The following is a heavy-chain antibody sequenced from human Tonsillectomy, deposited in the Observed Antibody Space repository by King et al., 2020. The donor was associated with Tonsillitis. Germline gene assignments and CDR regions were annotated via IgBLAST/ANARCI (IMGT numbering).Heavy chain of an antibody. CDR1: GDSLTSGGYF. CDR2: IYHNGPT. D-gene: IGHD4-17*01. J-gene: IGHJ4*02. V-gene: IGHV4-31*03. CDR3: ARNRDYGDYVDF. Sequence: LQLQESGPGLVRPSQTLSLICSVSGDSLTSGGYFWSWIRQHPDKSLEGIGSIYHNGPTYHTPSLRSRLFMSGDTSKNQFSLRLTSVTAADTAVYYCARNRDYGDYVDFWGQGTLVAVSS.